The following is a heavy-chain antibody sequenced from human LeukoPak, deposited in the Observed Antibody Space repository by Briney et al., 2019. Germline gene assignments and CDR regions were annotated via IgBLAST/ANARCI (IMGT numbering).Heavy chain of an antibody. V-gene: IGHV3-74*01. D-gene: IGHD5-18*01. CDR2: INSDGSST. CDR3: ARDDAGYSYDPRGWFDP. J-gene: IGHJ5*02. CDR1: RFTFSSYW. Sequence: PGGSLRLSCAASRFTFSSYWMHWVRQAPGKGLMWVSRINSDGSSTSYADSVKGRFTISRDNAKNTLYLQMNSLRAEDTAVYYCARDDAGYSYDPRGWFDPWGQGTLVTVSS.